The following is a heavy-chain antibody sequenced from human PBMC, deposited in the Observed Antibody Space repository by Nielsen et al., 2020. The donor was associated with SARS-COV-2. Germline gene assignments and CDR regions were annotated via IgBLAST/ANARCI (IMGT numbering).Heavy chain of an antibody. V-gene: IGHV7-4-1*02. J-gene: IGHJ4*02. CDR2: INTKTGDP. Sequence: GESLKVSCKASGYSFNMYTMNWVRQAPGQGLEWMGWINTKTGDPTYAQGFSGRFVFSVDTSVTTAYLQISSLEAEDTAVYYCARKTCGSTSCPFGYWGQGTLVTVSS. CDR1: GYSFNMYT. CDR3: ARKTCGSTSCPFGY. D-gene: IGHD2-2*01.